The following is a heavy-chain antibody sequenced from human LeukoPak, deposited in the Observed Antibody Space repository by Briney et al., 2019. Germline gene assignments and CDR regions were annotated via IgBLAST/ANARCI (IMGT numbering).Heavy chain of an antibody. V-gene: IGHV3-43D*03. D-gene: IGHD6-13*01. J-gene: IGHJ6*03. CDR1: GFTFDDYV. CDR3: AKDFKHRQQLVFRYYYYMDV. CDR2: ISWDGGST. Sequence: GGSLRLSCAASGFTFDDYVMHWVRQAPGKGLEWVSLISWDGGSTYYADSVKGRFTISRDNSKNSLYLQMNSLRAEDTALYYCAKDFKHRQQLVFRYYYYMDVWGKGTTVTVSS.